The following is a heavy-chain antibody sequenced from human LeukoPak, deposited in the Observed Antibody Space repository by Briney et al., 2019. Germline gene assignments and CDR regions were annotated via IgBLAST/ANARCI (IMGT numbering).Heavy chain of an antibody. V-gene: IGHV4-39*01. CDR2: IYYGGIT. D-gene: IGHD3-22*01. J-gene: IGHJ4*02. CDR3: ARSYYYDYRQIDY. Sequence: PSETLSLTCTVSGDSISTSSFYWGWIRQPPGKGLEWLGSIYYGGITHYNPSLKSRVTISVDTSKNQFSLHLYSVTAADTAVFYCARSYYYDYRQIDYWGQGTLVTVSS. CDR1: GDSISTSSFY.